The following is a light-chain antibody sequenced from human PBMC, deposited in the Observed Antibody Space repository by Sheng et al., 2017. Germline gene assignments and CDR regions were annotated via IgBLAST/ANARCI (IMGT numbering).Light chain of an antibody. V-gene: IGLV3-19*01. CDR3: KSRGSSGNSYV. J-gene: IGLJ1*01. CDR1: SLRTFY. CDR2: GKN. Sequence: SSELTQDPAVSVALGQTVRITCQGDSLRTFYASWYQQKPGQAPVLVIYGKNNRPSGIPDRFSGSNSGDTASLTITGAQTEDEGDYYCKSRGSSGNSYVFGTGTKVTVL.